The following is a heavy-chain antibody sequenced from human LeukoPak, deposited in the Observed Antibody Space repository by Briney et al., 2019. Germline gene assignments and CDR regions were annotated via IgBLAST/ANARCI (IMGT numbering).Heavy chain of an antibody. CDR1: GFTFSSYA. J-gene: IGHJ1*01. CDR3: ARDRGQSSGWPIQH. CDR2: ISYDGSNK. D-gene: IGHD6-19*01. V-gene: IGHV3-30-3*01. Sequence: GGSLRLSCAASGFTFSSYAMNWVRQAPGKGLDWVAVISYDGSNKYYADSVKGRFTISRDNSKNTLYLQMNSLRAEDTAVYYCARDRGQSSGWPIQHWGQGTLVSVSS.